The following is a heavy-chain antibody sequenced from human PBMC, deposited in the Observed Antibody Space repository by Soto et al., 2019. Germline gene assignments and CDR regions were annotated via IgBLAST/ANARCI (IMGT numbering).Heavy chain of an antibody. CDR3: ARAPDTTVTTLVGAFDI. V-gene: IGHV3-33*01. CDR1: GFTFSSYG. J-gene: IGHJ3*02. CDR2: IWYDGSNK. Sequence: QVQLVESGGGVVQPGRSLRLSCAASGFTFSSYGMHWVRQAPGKGLEWVAVIWYDGSNKYYADSVKGRFTISRDNSKNTLYLQMNSLRAEDTAVYYCARAPDTTVTTLVGAFDIWGQGTMVTVSS. D-gene: IGHD4-17*01.